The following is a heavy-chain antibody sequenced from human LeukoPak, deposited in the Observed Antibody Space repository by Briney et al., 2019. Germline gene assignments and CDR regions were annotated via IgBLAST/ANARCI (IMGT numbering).Heavy chain of an antibody. J-gene: IGHJ5*02. D-gene: IGHD2-21*02. Sequence: GESLKISRKGSGYSFTSYWFGWVRQMPGKGLEWMGIIYPGDSDTRYSPSFQGQVTISADKSISTAYLQWSSLKASDTAMYYCARSWVTAIPFIGWFDPWGQGTLVTVSS. CDR3: ARSWVTAIPFIGWFDP. CDR1: GYSFTSYW. V-gene: IGHV5-51*01. CDR2: IYPGDSDT.